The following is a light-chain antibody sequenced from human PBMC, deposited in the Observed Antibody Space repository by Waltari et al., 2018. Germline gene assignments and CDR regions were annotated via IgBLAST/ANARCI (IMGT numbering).Light chain of an antibody. CDR2: VNSDGSH. V-gene: IGLV4-69*01. J-gene: IGLJ3*02. CDR3: QTGGHGTWV. CDR1: SGHSTNI. Sequence: QLVLTQSPSASASLGASVKLPCTLSSGHSTNIIAWLQQQPEKGPRYLMNVNSDGSHNKGVGIPDRFSGSSSGAERYRTISSLQSEDEADYYCQTGGHGTWVFGGGTRLTVL.